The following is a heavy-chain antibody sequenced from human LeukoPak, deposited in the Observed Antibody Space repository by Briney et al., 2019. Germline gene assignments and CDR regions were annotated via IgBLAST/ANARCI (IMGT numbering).Heavy chain of an antibody. CDR2: ISGSGGST. D-gene: IGHD3-3*01. CDR1: GFSFSSYA. J-gene: IGHJ4*02. Sequence: PAGSLTLSCAASGFSFSSYAMSWVRQAPGKGLEWVSAISGSGGSTYYADSVKGRFTITRDNYKPTLYVQMNSLRAGDAAVYFCANARSSRPLAIFGVVWPDFDYWGQGTLVTVSS. V-gene: IGHV3-23*01. CDR3: ANARSSRPLAIFGVVWPDFDY.